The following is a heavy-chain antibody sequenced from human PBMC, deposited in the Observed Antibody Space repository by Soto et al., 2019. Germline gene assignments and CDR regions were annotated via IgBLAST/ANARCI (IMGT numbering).Heavy chain of an antibody. CDR3: AKEGCSGGVCYGFDN. CDR2: MSYDGRDE. D-gene: IGHD2-15*01. CDR1: GFTFSSYG. J-gene: IGHJ4*02. V-gene: IGHV3-30*18. Sequence: GGSLRLSCAASGFTFSSYGMHWVRQAPAKGLEWVAVMSYDGRDEFYADSVKGRFTISRDNSNNTLNLQMNSLRAEDTAVYYCAKEGCSGGVCYGFDNWGRGTLVTVSS.